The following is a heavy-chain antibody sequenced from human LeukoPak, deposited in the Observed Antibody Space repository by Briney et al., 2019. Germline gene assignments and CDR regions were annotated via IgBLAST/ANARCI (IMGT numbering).Heavy chain of an antibody. CDR1: GFTFRAYT. D-gene: IGHD5-18*01. Sequence: GGSLRLSCAASGFTFRAYTMTWVRQAPGKGLEWVSSISSSSTYISNVDSVKGRFTISRDNAKNSLYLQMNSLRAEDTAVYYCARDRVDTVVSAPNFHYGMDVWGQGTTVTVTS. V-gene: IGHV3-21*01. J-gene: IGHJ6*02. CDR2: ISSSSTYI. CDR3: ARDRVDTVVSAPNFHYGMDV.